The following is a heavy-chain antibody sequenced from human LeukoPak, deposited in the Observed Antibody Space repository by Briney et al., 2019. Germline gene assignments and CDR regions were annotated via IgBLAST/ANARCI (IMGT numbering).Heavy chain of an antibody. CDR1: GFTFSSYA. V-gene: IGHV3-23*01. CDR3: ARLVVDSHAFDV. J-gene: IGHJ3*01. CDR2: ISSSGGTT. Sequence: GGSLRLSCAASGFTFSSYAMNWVRQAPGKGLEWVSAISSSGGTTYYADSVKGRFTISRDNSKNTLYLLIHSLRAEDTAVYYCARLVVDSHAFDVWGQGTMVTVSS. D-gene: IGHD6-19*01.